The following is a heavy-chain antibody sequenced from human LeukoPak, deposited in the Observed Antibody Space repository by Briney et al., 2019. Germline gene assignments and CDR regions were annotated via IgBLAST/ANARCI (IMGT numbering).Heavy chain of an antibody. J-gene: IGHJ4*02. V-gene: IGHV3-23*01. D-gene: IGHD7-27*01. CDR3: AKDGGLWVSAHWGDS. CDR2: ITTSDGNT. CDR1: GFTFSSYT. Sequence: GGSLRLSCAASGFTFSSYTMSWVRQAPGKGLEWVSTITTSDGNTNYADSVKGRFTVSRDNSKNTLFLQMNSLRAEDTAVYYCAKDGGLWVSAHWGDSWGRGTLVTVSS.